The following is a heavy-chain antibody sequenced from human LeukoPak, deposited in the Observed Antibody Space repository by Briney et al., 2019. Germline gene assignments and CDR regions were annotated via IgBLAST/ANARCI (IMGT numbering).Heavy chain of an antibody. J-gene: IGHJ4*02. CDR1: GFTFSSYS. D-gene: IGHD5-18*01. V-gene: IGHV3-21*01. CDR2: ISSSSSYI. CDR3: ARDIALGGVLGYSYVPFDY. Sequence: GGSLRLSCAASGFTFSSYSMNWVRQAPGKGLEWVSSISSSSSYIYYADSVKGRFTISRDNSKNTLYLQMNSLRAEDTAVYYCARDIALGGVLGYSYVPFDYWGQGTLVTVSS.